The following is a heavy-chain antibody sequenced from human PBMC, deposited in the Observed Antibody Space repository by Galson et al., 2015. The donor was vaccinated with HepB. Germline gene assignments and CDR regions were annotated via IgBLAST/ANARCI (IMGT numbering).Heavy chain of an antibody. CDR1: GGSISSGSYY. CDR3: ASTLGVLVNDY. CDR2: IYTSGST. V-gene: IGHV4-61*02. J-gene: IGHJ4*02. D-gene: IGHD3-16*01. Sequence: TLSLTCTVSGGSISSGSYYWSWIRQPAGKGLEWIGRIYTSGSTNYNPSLKSRVTMSVDTSKNQFSLKLSSVTAADTAVYYCASTLGVLVNDYWGQGTLVTVSS.